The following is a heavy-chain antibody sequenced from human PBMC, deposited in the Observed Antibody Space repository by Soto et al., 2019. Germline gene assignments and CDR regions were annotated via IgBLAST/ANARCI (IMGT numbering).Heavy chain of an antibody. CDR2: IWYDGSNK. CDR1: GFTFSSYG. V-gene: IGHV3-33*01. CDR3: ARGLDSGYDFYYYGMDV. D-gene: IGHD5-12*01. Sequence: GGSLRLSCAASGFTFSSYGMHWVRQAPCKGLEWVAVIWYDGSNKYYADSVKGRFTISRDNSKNTLYLQMNSLRAEDTAVYYCARGLDSGYDFYYYGMDVWGQGTTVTVSS. J-gene: IGHJ6*02.